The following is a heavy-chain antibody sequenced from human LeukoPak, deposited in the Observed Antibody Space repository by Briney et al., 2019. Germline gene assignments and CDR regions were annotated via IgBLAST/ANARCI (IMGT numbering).Heavy chain of an antibody. CDR2: INHSGST. CDR3: ARVLLWFGEFGS. J-gene: IGHJ5*01. D-gene: IGHD3-10*01. CDR1: GGSFSGYY. V-gene: IGHV4-34*01. Sequence: SETLSLTCAVYGGSFSGYYWSWIRQPPGKGLEWIGEINHSGSTNYNPSLKSRVTISVDTSKNQFSLKLSSVTAADTAVYYCARVLLWFGEFGSWGQGTLVTVSS.